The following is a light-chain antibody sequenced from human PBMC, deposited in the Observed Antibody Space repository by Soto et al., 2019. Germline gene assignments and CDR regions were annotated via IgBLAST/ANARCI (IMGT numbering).Light chain of an antibody. Sequence: EIVLTQSPATLSLSPGERVTLSCRANQSVSSYLAWYQQKPGQAPRLLIYDASNRATGIPARFSGSGSGTDFTLTISSLEPEDFAVYYCQQRSNWPWTFGQGTKVEIK. CDR3: QQRSNWPWT. V-gene: IGKV3-11*01. J-gene: IGKJ1*01. CDR2: DAS. CDR1: QSVSSY.